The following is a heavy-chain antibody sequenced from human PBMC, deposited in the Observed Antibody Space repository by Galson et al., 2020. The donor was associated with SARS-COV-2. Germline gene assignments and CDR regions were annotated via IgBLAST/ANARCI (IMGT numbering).Heavy chain of an antibody. Sequence: GGSLRLSCAASGFTFSNAWMSWVRQAPGKGLEWVGRIKSKTDGGTTDYAAPVKGRFTISRDDSKNTLYLQMNSLKTEDTAVYYCTTDDYDQKYYYYYYMDVWGKGTTVTVSS. D-gene: IGHD4-17*01. V-gene: IGHV3-15*01. CDR1: GFTFSNAW. CDR2: IKSKTDGGTT. J-gene: IGHJ6*03. CDR3: TTDDYDQKYYYYYYMDV.